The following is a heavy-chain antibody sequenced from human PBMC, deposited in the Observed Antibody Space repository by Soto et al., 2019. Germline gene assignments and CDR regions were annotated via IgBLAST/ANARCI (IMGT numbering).Heavy chain of an antibody. D-gene: IGHD3-22*01. Sequence: SETLSLTCTVSGGSISSYYWSWIRQPAGKGLEWIGRIYTSGSTNYNPSLKSRVTMSVETSKNQFSLKLSSVTAADTAVYYCARERSHYYDSSGPPDYWGQGTLVTVSS. V-gene: IGHV4-4*07. CDR3: ARERSHYYDSSGPPDY. CDR1: GGSISSYY. CDR2: IYTSGST. J-gene: IGHJ4*02.